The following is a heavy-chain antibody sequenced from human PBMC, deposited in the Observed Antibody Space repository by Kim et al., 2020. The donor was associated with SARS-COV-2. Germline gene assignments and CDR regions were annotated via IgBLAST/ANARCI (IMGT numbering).Heavy chain of an antibody. Sequence: SETLSLTCAVSGASIRSFYWGWIRQPPGKGLEWIGFIDYGGTANYSPSFKGRVSFSLDTSKHQFSLKLKSVTAADTAVYYCARAARGENSSGYYYYLFDYWGRGTLVTVSS. CDR1: GASIRSFY. CDR2: IDYGGTA. V-gene: IGHV4-59*01. J-gene: IGHJ4*02. D-gene: IGHD3-22*01. CDR3: ARAARGENSSGYYYYLFDY.